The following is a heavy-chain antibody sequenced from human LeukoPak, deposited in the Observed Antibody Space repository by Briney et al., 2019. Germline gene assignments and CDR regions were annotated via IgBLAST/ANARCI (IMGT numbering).Heavy chain of an antibody. D-gene: IGHD5-18*01. CDR1: GFTFSSYA. V-gene: IGHV3-23*01. CDR2: LSGSGGST. CDR3: AKDPHTGYSFAY. Sequence: GVSLRLSCVFSGFTFSSYAMSWARQAPGKGLEWVSSLSGSGGSTYYADSVKGRFTISRDNSKNTLYLQMNSLRVEDTAVYYCAKDPHTGYSFAYWGQGTLVTVSS. J-gene: IGHJ4*02.